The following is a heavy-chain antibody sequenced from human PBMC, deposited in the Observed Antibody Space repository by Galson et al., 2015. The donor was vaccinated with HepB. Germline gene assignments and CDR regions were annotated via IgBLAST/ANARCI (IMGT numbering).Heavy chain of an antibody. Sequence: SLRLSCAASGFTFSSYSMNWVRQAPGKGLEWVSSISSSSSYIYYADSVKGRFTISRDNAKNSLYLQMNSLRAEDTAVYYCARDLYSSGWYDYYGMDVWGQGTTVTVSS. D-gene: IGHD6-19*01. J-gene: IGHJ6*02. CDR1: GFTFSSYS. CDR2: ISSSSSYI. V-gene: IGHV3-21*01. CDR3: ARDLYSSGWYDYYGMDV.